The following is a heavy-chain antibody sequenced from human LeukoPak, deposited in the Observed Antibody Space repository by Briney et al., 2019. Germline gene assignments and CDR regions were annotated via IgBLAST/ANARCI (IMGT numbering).Heavy chain of an antibody. CDR2: IRSSGYST. CDR1: GFTFSSYA. J-gene: IGHJ1*01. D-gene: IGHD6-19*01. CDR3: AKQYSSDWNGLAEYFQQ. V-gene: IGHV3-23*01. Sequence: PGGSLRLSCAASGFTFSSYAMSWVRQAPGKGLEWVSGIRSSGYSTYYADSVKGRFTISRDNSKNTLYLQMNSLRAEDTAVYYCAKQYSSDWNGLAEYFQQWGQGTLLTVSS.